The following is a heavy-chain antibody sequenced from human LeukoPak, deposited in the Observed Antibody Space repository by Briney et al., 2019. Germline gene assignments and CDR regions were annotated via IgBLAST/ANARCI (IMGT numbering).Heavy chain of an antibody. J-gene: IGHJ5*02. D-gene: IGHD4-17*01. V-gene: IGHV1-18*01. CDR2: ISAKDGDR. CDR3: VRDWDYGYSVDCFDP. Sequence: ASVKVSCKASGSTFTTYGISWVRQAPGQGPEWMGWISAKDGDRNYAQKLQGRVTMTTDTSTSTAYMELRSLRSDDTAVYYCVRDWDYGYSVDCFDPWGQGTLITVSS. CDR1: GSTFTTYG.